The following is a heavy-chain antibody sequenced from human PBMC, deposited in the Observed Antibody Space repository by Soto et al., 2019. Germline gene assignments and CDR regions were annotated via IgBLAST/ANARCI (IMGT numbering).Heavy chain of an antibody. V-gene: IGHV1-18*01. CDR1: GYTFTSYG. CDR2: ISAHNGKT. Sequence: QVHLVQSGAEVKQPGASVKVSCKASGYTFTSYGITWVRQAPGQGLEWMGWISAHNGKTDYAQKLQGRVIVTRDTSTSTAYMELRSLISDATDVYYCARGRYGDYWGQGALVTVSS. J-gene: IGHJ4*02. D-gene: IGHD1-1*01. CDR3: ARGRYGDY.